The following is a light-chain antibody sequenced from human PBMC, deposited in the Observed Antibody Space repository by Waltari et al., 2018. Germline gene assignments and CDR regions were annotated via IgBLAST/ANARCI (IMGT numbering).Light chain of an antibody. J-gene: IGKJ1*01. CDR1: QSLVHGDGNTY. Sequence: DVVMTQSPLSLPVTLGQPASISCRSSQSLVHGDGNTYLSWFQQRPGQSPRRLIYKVSNRDSGVPDRFSGSGSGTDFTLKISRVEAEDVGVYYCMQGTHWPPWTFGQGTKVEIQ. V-gene: IGKV2-30*02. CDR3: MQGTHWPPWT. CDR2: KVS.